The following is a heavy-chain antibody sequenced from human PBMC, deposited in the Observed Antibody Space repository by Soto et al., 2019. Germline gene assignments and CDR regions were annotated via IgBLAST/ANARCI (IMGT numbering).Heavy chain of an antibody. CDR2: ISGSGGST. CDR1: GFTFSSYA. D-gene: IGHD5-18*01. J-gene: IGHJ4*02. V-gene: IGHV3-23*01. CDR3: AKCQGYSYGSLSLSYFGC. Sequence: EVQLLESGGGLVQPGGSLRLSCAASGFTFSSYAMSWVRQAPGKGLEWVSAISGSGGSTYYADSVKGRFTISRENSKNTLYLQMNSLRAEDTAVYYCAKCQGYSYGSLSLSYFGCWGQGTLVTVSS.